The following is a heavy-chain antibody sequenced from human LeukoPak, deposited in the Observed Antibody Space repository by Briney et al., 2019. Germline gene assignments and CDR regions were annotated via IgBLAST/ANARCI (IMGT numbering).Heavy chain of an antibody. CDR3: ARDPPPPYCSSTSCSDY. J-gene: IGHJ4*02. Sequence: GGSLRLSCAASGFTFSSYAMSWVRQAPGKGLEWVSAISDSGGSTYYADSVKGRFTISRDNSKNTLYLQMNSLRAEDTAVYYCARDPPPPYCSSTSCSDYWGQGTLVTVSS. CDR2: ISDSGGST. CDR1: GFTFSSYA. D-gene: IGHD2-2*01. V-gene: IGHV3-23*01.